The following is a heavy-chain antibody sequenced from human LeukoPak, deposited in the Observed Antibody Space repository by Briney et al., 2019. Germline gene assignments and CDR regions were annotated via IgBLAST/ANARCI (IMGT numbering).Heavy chain of an antibody. CDR1: GFTFDDYA. D-gene: IGHD6-25*01. CDR2: ISWNSGSI. CDR3: AKGRASSGWHPLFDY. V-gene: IGHV3-9*01. J-gene: IGHJ4*02. Sequence: PGRSLRLSCAASGFTFDDYAMHWVRQAPGKGLEWVSGISWNSGSIGYADSVKGRFTISRDNAKNSLYLQMNSLRAEDTALYYCAKGRASSGWHPLFDYWGQGTLVTVSS.